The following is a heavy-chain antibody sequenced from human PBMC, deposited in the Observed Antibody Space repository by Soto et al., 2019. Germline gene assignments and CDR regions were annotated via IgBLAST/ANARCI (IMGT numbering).Heavy chain of an antibody. D-gene: IGHD3-9*01. CDR1: GYTFTSYD. CDR3: ARESTKVDDILTGYPYYYMDV. Sequence: GASVKVSCKASGYTFTSYDINWVRQATGQGLEWMGWMNPNSGNTGYAQKFQGRVTMTRNTSISTAYMELSSLRSEDTAVYYCARESTKVDDILTGYPYYYMDVWGKGTTVTVS. J-gene: IGHJ6*03. CDR2: MNPNSGNT. V-gene: IGHV1-8*01.